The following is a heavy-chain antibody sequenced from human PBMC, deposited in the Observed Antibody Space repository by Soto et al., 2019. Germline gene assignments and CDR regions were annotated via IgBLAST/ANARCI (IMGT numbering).Heavy chain of an antibody. CDR3: AKSLYSSSSYADY. CDR2: ISAYNGNT. CDR1: GYTFTSYA. J-gene: IGHJ4*02. Sequence: ASVKVSCKVSGYTFTSYAMHWVRQAPGQGLEWMGWISAYNGNTNYAQNLRGRVTMTTDTSTTTAYMELRSLRSDDTAVYYCAKSLYSSSSYADYWGQGTLVTVSS. V-gene: IGHV1-18*01. D-gene: IGHD6-6*01.